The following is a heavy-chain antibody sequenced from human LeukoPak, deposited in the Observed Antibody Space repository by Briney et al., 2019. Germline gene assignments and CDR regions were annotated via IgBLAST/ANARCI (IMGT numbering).Heavy chain of an antibody. CDR2: IYPGDSDT. D-gene: IGHD1-7*01. Sequence: GESLKISCKGSGYNFTSSWIGWVRQMPGKGLEWMGIIYPGDSDTKYSPSFQGQVTISADKSISTAYLQWSSLKASDTAMYYCARSYNWNYRRFDPWGQGTLVTVSS. V-gene: IGHV5-51*01. J-gene: IGHJ5*02. CDR3: ARSYNWNYRRFDP. CDR1: GYNFTSSW.